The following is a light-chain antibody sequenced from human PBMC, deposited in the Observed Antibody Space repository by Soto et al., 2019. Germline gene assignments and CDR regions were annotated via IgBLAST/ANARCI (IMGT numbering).Light chain of an antibody. CDR3: GSITRSSTSV. CDR2: DVT. V-gene: IGLV2-14*01. Sequence: QSVLSQPASVSGSPGRSITISCTGTSSDVGGFEYVSWYQHQPGKAPKLIIYDVTKRPSGVSNRFSGSKSGNTASLTISGIQAEEEGDYYCGSITRSSTSVFGTGTKVTVL. CDR1: SSDVGGFEY. J-gene: IGLJ1*01.